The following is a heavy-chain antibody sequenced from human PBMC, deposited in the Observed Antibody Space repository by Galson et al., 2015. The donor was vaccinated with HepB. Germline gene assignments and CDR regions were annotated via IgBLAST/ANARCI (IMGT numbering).Heavy chain of an antibody. CDR1: GYTFTSYG. Sequence: SVKVSCKASGYTFTSYGISWVRQAPGQGLEWMGWISAYNGNTNYAQKLQGRVTMTTDTSTSTAYMELRSLRSDDTAVYYCARDEGQLLWFGESRGTFIDYWGQGTLVTVSS. CDR3: ARDEGQLLWFGESRGTFIDY. J-gene: IGHJ4*02. CDR2: ISAYNGNT. V-gene: IGHV1-18*01. D-gene: IGHD3-10*01.